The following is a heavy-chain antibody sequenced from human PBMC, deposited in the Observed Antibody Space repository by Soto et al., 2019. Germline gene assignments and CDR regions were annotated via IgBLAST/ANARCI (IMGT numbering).Heavy chain of an antibody. CDR3: ARDHRGYDGFQDWYFDL. D-gene: IGHD5-12*01. CDR1: GFTFSSYS. Sequence: EVQLVESGGGLVKPGGSLRLSCAASGFTFSSYSMNWVRQAPGKGLEWVSSISSSSSYIYYAASVKGRLTISRDNAKNSLYLQMNSLRAEDTAVYYCARDHRGYDGFQDWYFDLWGRGTLVTVSS. J-gene: IGHJ2*01. CDR2: ISSSSSYI. V-gene: IGHV3-21*01.